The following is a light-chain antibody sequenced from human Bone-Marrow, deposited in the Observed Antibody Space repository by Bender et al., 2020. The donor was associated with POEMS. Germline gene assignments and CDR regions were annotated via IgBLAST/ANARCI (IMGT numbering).Light chain of an antibody. J-gene: IGLJ3*02. Sequence: QSALTQPASVSASPGQSITISCTGSSSDVGDYIYVSWYQHRPGEGPKLVIFNVNERPSGVSPRFSGAKSGNTASLTISGLQPEDDADYFCASYTNTDSLILFGGGTRLTVL. CDR3: ASYTNTDSLIL. CDR1: SSDVGDYIY. V-gene: IGLV2-14*03. CDR2: NVN.